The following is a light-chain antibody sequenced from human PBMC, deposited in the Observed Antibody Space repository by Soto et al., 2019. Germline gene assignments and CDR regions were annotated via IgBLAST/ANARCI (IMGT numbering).Light chain of an antibody. V-gene: IGLV2-8*01. CDR2: EVT. CDR3: TSYVGNDIWV. J-gene: IGLJ3*02. Sequence: QSALTQPPSASGSPGQSVTISCTGTSSDVGAYKYVSWYQQYPGKAPKLMIYEVTKRPSGVPDRFSGSKSGNTASLTVSGLQAEYEAYYYCTSYVGNDIWVFGGGTKVTVL. CDR1: SSDVGAYKY.